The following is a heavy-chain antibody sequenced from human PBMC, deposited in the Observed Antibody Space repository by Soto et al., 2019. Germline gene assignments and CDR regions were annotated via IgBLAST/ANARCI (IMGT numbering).Heavy chain of an antibody. CDR2: ISGSGGST. Sequence: EVQLLESGGGLVQPGGSLRLSCAASGFTFSSYAMSWVRQAPGKGLEWVSAISGSGGSTYYAYSVKGRFTISRDNSKNTLYLQMSSLRAEYTAVYYCAKDSSGYPGGYFDYWGQGTLVTGSS. J-gene: IGHJ4*02. D-gene: IGHD3-22*01. CDR3: AKDSSGYPGGYFDY. CDR1: GFTFSSYA. V-gene: IGHV3-23*01.